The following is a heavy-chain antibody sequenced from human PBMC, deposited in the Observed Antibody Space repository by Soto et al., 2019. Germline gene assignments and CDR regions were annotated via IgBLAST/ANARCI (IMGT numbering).Heavy chain of an antibody. Sequence: PSGSLRLSCAASGFTFRSYAMSWARQAPGKGLEWVSSLLRSGSSTYYADSVKGRFTISSDISANSLYLQMDSLRAEDTAVYYCAKDAVSGDGVWLLDSWGQGTVVTVSS. CDR2: LLRSGSST. J-gene: IGHJ5*02. D-gene: IGHD4-17*01. CDR3: AKDAVSGDGVWLLDS. V-gene: IGHV3-23*01. CDR1: GFTFRSYA.